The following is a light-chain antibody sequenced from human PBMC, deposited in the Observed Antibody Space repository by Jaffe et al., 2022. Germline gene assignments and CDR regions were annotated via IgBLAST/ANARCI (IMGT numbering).Light chain of an antibody. J-gene: IGLJ1*01. CDR2: RNN. CDR3: AAWDDSLSAPPLYV. CDR1: SSNIGSNY. V-gene: IGLV1-47*01. Sequence: QSVLTQPPSASGTPGQRVTISCSGSSSNIGSNYVYWYQQLPGTAPKLLIYRNNQRPSGVPDRFSGSKSGTSASLAISGLRSEDEADYYCAAWDDSLSAPPLYVFGTGTKVTVL.